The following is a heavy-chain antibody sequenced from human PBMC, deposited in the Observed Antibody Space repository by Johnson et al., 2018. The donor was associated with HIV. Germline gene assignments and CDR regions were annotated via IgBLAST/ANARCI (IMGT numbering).Heavy chain of an antibody. CDR3: TQGGGYGEDDAFDI. V-gene: IGHV3-30*03. CDR1: GFTFSSYG. J-gene: IGHJ3*02. D-gene: IGHD3-22*01. CDR2: ISYDGSNK. Sequence: QVQLVESGGGVVQPGRSLRLSCAASGFTFSSYGMHWVRQAPGKGLEWVAVISYDGSNKYYVDSVKGRFTISRDKSKNTLYLQMNSLRPEDTALYYCTQGGGYGEDDAFDIWGQGTMVTVSS.